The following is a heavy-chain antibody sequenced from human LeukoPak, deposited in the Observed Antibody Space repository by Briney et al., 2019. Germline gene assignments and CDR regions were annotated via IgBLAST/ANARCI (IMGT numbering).Heavy chain of an antibody. J-gene: IGHJ6*03. V-gene: IGHV1-69*05. CDR1: GGTFSSYA. Sequence: SVKVSCKASGGTFSSYAISWVRQAPGQGLEWMGGIIPIFGTANYAQKFQGRVTITTDESTSTAYMELSSLRSEDTAVYYCAGVGYYYDSKGPGGYYYYYMDVWGKGTTVTVSS. D-gene: IGHD3-22*01. CDR3: AGVGYYYDSKGPGGYYYYYMDV. CDR2: IIPIFGTA.